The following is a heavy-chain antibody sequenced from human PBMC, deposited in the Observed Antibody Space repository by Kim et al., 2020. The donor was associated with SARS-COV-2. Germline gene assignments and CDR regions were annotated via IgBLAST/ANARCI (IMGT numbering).Heavy chain of an antibody. J-gene: IGHJ6*02. CDR1: GYSFSSYS. CDR3: ARANYDFWSGYSLDYYYAMDV. Sequence: ASVKVSCKASGYSFSSYSMNWVRQAPGQGLEWMGWINTNTGNPTYAQGFTGRFVFSLDTSVSTAYLQISSLKAEDTALYYCARANYDFWSGYSLDYYYAMDVWGQGTTVTVSS. D-gene: IGHD3-3*01. V-gene: IGHV7-4-1*02. CDR2: INTNTGNP.